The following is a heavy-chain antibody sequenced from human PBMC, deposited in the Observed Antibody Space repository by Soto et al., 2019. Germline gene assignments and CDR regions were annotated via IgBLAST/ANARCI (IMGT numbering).Heavy chain of an antibody. Sequence: SETLSLTCTVSGDSISSSYWSWIRQSPGKGLEWIGYIYYSGFTNYNPSLKSRVTISVDTSKDQFSLKLSSVTAADTAVYYCARTRYYGSGSYSNFDYWGQGTLVTVSS. J-gene: IGHJ4*02. CDR2: IYYSGFT. V-gene: IGHV4-59*01. CDR3: ARTRYYGSGSYSNFDY. D-gene: IGHD3-10*01. CDR1: GDSISSSY.